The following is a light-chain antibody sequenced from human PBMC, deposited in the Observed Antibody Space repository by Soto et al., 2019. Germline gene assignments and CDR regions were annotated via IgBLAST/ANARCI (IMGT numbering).Light chain of an antibody. CDR1: QSVLYSSNNKNY. J-gene: IGKJ1*01. CDR2: WAS. CDR3: QQYYSAPWT. V-gene: IGKV4-1*01. Sequence: DIVMTQSPDPLGVSLGERATINCKSSQSVLYSSNNKNYLAWYQQKPGQPPKLLIYWASTRESGVPDRFSGSGSGTDFTLTISSLQAEDVAVYYCQQYYSAPWTFGQGTKVEIE.